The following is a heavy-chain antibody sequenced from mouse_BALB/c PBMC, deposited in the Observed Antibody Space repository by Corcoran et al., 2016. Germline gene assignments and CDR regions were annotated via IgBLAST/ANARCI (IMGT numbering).Heavy chain of an antibody. D-gene: IGHD4-1*01. V-gene: IGHV14-3*02. J-gene: IGHJ1*01. CDR2: IDPANGNT. CDR3: ATWDWYFDV. Sequence: EVQLQQSGAELVKPGASVKLSCTASGFNIKDTYMHWVKQRPEQGLEWIGRIDPANGNTKYDPKFQGKATITADTSSNTAYLQLSSLTSEDTALYYCATWDWYFDVWGAGTTVTVSS. CDR1: GFNIKDTY.